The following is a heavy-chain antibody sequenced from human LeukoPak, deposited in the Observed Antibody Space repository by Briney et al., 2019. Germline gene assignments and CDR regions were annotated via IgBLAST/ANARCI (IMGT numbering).Heavy chain of an antibody. Sequence: GGSLRLSCAASGFTFSSYGMHWVRQAPGKGLEWVAFIRYDGSNKYYADSVKGRFTISRDNSKNTLYLQMNSLRAEDTAVYYCAKDQYTSVTTCSDYWGQGTLVTVSS. D-gene: IGHD4-17*01. V-gene: IGHV3-30*02. CDR3: AKDQYTSVTTCSDY. J-gene: IGHJ4*02. CDR1: GFTFSSYG. CDR2: IRYDGSNK.